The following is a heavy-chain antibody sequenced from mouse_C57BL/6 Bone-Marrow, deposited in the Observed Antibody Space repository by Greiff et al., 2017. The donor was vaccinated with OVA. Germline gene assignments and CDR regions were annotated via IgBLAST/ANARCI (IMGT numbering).Heavy chain of an antibody. CDR3: SHFHYYGSSYTDY. V-gene: IGHV1-64*01. CDR1: GYTFTSYW. Sequence: VQLQQPGAELVKPGASVKLSCKASGYTFTSYWMHWVKQRPGQGLEWIGMIHPHSGSTNYNEKFKSKATLTVDKSSSTAYMQLSSLTSEDSAVYYCSHFHYYGSSYTDYWGQGTTLTVSS. J-gene: IGHJ2*01. D-gene: IGHD1-1*01. CDR2: IHPHSGST.